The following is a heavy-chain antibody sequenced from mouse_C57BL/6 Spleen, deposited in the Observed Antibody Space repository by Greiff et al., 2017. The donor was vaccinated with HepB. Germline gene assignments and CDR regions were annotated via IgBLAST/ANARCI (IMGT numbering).Heavy chain of an antibody. D-gene: IGHD2-3*01. J-gene: IGHJ4*01. CDR1: GYTFTSYW. Sequence: VQLQQPGAELVMPGASVKLSCKASGYTFTSYWMHWVKQRPGQGLEWIGEIDPSDSYTNYNQKFKGKSTLTVDKSSSTAYMQLSSLTSEDSAVYYCARADGYYAYAMDYWGQGTSVTVSS. V-gene: IGHV1-69*01. CDR2: IDPSDSYT. CDR3: ARADGYYAYAMDY.